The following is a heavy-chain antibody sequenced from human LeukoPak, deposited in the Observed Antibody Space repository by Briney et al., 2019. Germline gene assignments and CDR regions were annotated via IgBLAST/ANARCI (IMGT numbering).Heavy chain of an antibody. D-gene: IGHD5-12*01. Sequence: SCKASGYTFTSYYMHWVRQAPGKGLEWVAVIPYDGSNKYYADSVKGRFTISRDNSKSTLYLQMNSLRAEDTAVYYCATPIVAPLNYGMDVWGQGTTVTVSS. CDR2: IPYDGSNK. CDR3: ATPIVAPLNYGMDV. J-gene: IGHJ6*02. CDR1: GYTFTSYY. V-gene: IGHV3-30*03.